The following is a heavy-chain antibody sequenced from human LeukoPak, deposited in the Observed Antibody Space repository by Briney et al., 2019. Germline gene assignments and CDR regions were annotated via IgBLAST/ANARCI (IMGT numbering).Heavy chain of an antibody. Sequence: GGSLRLSCAASGFTFSSYRMNWVRQAPGEGLEWVSSISSSSSYIYYADSVKGRFTISRDNAKNSLYLQMNSLRAEDTAVYYCARVGRWLQFDWFDPWGQGTLVTVSS. CDR3: ARVGRWLQFDWFDP. CDR2: ISSSSSYI. CDR1: GFTFSSYR. J-gene: IGHJ5*02. D-gene: IGHD5-24*01. V-gene: IGHV3-21*01.